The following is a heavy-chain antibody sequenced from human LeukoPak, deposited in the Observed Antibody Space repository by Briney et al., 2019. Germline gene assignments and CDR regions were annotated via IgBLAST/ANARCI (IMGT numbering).Heavy chain of an antibody. V-gene: IGHV2-70*01. D-gene: IGHD3-10*01. Sequence: ESGPTLANPTPPLTLSCNFSGFSRRTSGMCVSWIRQLPGKALEWLALSDWDDDKYYSTSPKTRPNISKDTSKNQVVLTLANMDPVDTAPYYCPRMAHPRYGSGSYYFDYGGQGTLVTVSS. CDR3: PRMAHPRYGSGSYYFDY. CDR2: SDWDDDK. J-gene: IGHJ4*02. CDR1: GFSRRTSGMC.